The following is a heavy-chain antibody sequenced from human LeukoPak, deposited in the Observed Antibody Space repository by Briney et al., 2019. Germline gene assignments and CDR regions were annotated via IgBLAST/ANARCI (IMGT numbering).Heavy chain of an antibody. CDR3: AKDAYGGATFFYYMDV. CDR1: GFTFDDYA. V-gene: IGHV3-9*01. CDR2: ISWNSGNI. J-gene: IGHJ6*03. Sequence: PGGSLRLSCAGSGFTFDDYAMHWVRQTPGKGLEGVSGISWNSGNIAYADFVGGRFTISRDNAKNSLSLQMNSLSDEDTAVYYCAKDAYGGATFFYYMDVWGKGTTVTVSS. D-gene: IGHD2/OR15-2a*01.